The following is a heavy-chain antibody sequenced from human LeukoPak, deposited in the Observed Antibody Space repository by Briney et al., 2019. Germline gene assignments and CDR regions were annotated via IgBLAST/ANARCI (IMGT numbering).Heavy chain of an antibody. CDR2: IYYSGST. D-gene: IGHD3-16*02. V-gene: IGHV4-59*11. Sequence: SETLPLTCTVSGCSISSHYWSWIRQPPGKGLEWIGYIYYSGSTNYNPSLKRRVTISVDTSKNQFSLTLSSVTAADTAVYYCARASYDYVWGSYRSFYFDYWGQGTLVTVSS. CDR3: ARASYDYVWGSYRSFYFDY. J-gene: IGHJ4*02. CDR1: GCSISSHY.